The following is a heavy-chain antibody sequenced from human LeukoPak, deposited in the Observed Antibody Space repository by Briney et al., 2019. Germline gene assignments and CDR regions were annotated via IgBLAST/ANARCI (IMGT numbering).Heavy chain of an antibody. CDR3: ARGAVVVAATPMLDY. CDR1: GGSFSGYY. J-gene: IGHJ4*02. Sequence: PSETLSLTCAVYGGSFSGYYWTWVRQPPGKGLEWIGEIYHTGSANYNPSLKSRLTMSVATSKRQFSLTLTSVTAADAAVYYCARGAVVVAATPMLDYWGPGTLVTVSS. D-gene: IGHD2-15*01. CDR2: IYHTGSA. V-gene: IGHV4-34*01.